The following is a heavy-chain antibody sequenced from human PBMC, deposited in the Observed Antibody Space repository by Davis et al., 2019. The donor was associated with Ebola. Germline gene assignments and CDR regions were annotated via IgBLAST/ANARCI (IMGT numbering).Heavy chain of an antibody. V-gene: IGHV3-15*01. CDR2: IKRKTDGGTT. Sequence: GESLKISCAASGLTFSNAWMSWVRQAPGKGLEWVGLIKRKTDGGTTDYAVPVKDRFAISRDDSKNTLYLQMNSLKIEDTAVYYCTTLSTMTTIYFDLWGRGTLVTVSS. J-gene: IGHJ2*01. CDR3: TTLSTMTTIYFDL. CDR1: GLTFSNAW. D-gene: IGHD4-17*01.